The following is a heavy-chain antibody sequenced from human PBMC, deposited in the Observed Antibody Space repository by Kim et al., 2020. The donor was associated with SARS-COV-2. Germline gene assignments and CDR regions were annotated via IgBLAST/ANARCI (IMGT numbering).Heavy chain of an antibody. J-gene: IGHJ4*02. V-gene: IGHV3-30-3*01. CDR2: ISYDGSYK. CDR1: GFTFSSYT. D-gene: IGHD1-26*01. CDR3: ARVLAGATADY. Sequence: GGSLRLSCATSGFTFSSYTMHWVRQAPGKGLEWVAVISYDGSYKYYADSVKGRFTISRDNSKNTLYLQMNSLRAEDTAVFYCARVLAGATADYWGQGTLVTVSS.